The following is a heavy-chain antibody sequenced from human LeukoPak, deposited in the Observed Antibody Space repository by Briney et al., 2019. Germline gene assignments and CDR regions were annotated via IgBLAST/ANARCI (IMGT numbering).Heavy chain of an antibody. J-gene: IGHJ5*02. CDR1: GFTFSSYG. CDR3: ARGYCSGGSCPSGWFDP. D-gene: IGHD2-15*01. CDR2: ISSSSSYI. V-gene: IGHV3-21*01. Sequence: KAGGSLRLSCAASGFTFSSYGMNWVRQAPGKGLEWVSSISSSSSYIHYADSVKGRFTISRDNAKNSLYLQMNSLRAEDTAVYYCARGYCSGGSCPSGWFDPWGQGTLVTVSS.